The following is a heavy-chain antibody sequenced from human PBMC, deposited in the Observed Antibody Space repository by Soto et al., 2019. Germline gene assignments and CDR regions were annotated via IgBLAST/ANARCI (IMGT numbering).Heavy chain of an antibody. CDR3: ARHTRNQFDP. CDR1: GDSMTSSSYY. CDR2: IYYSERTSYNSGST. J-gene: IGHJ5*02. Sequence: PSETLSLTCTVSGDSMTSSSYYWGWIRQPPGKGLEWIGSIYYSERTSYNSGSTYYSPSLKSRVTISRDTSKSQFSLKLSSVTAADTAVYYCARHTRNQFDPWGQGTLVTVSS. V-gene: IGHV4-39*01.